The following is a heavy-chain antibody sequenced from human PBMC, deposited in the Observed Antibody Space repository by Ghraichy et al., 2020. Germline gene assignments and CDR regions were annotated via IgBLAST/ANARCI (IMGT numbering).Heavy chain of an antibody. D-gene: IGHD3-3*01. Sequence: SETLSLTCTVSGGSISSGGYYWSWIRQHPGKGLEWIGYIYYSGSTYYNPSLKSRVTISVDTSKNQFSLKLSSVTAADTTVYYCAREAPSGSAFDYWGQGTLVTVSS. CDR1: GGSISSGGYY. CDR3: AREAPSGSAFDY. J-gene: IGHJ4*02. V-gene: IGHV4-31*03. CDR2: IYYSGST.